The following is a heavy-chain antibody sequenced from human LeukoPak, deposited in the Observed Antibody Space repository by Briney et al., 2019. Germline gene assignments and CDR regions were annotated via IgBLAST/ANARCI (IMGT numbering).Heavy chain of an antibody. D-gene: IGHD4-11*01. CDR3: TTGLHYYYDF. Sequence: GGSLRLSCVAPSFVFNNAFMNWVRQRPGKGLEWVGGIKKKIDGGTTDFAAPVKGRFTISKDESKNTFYLHMNSLKIEDTAVYYCTTGLHYYYDFWGQGVPVTVSS. CDR2: IKKKIDGGTT. V-gene: IGHV3-15*07. J-gene: IGHJ4*02. CDR1: SFVFNNAF.